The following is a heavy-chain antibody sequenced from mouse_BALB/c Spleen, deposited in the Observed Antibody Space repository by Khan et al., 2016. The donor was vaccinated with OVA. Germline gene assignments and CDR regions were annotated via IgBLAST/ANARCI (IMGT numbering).Heavy chain of an antibody. CDR1: GYSLTRYG. CDR2: IWAGGST. J-gene: IGHJ2*01. D-gene: IGHD1-3*01. Sequence: QVQLKESGPGLVAPSQSLSITCTVYGYSLTRYGVHWVRQPPGKGLEWLGLIWAGGSTNYNWALMSRLSISIDNSKRQVFLKMNRLQTDDTAMYDCARLEDIWGQGTTLTVSS. CDR3: ARLEDI. V-gene: IGHV2-9*02.